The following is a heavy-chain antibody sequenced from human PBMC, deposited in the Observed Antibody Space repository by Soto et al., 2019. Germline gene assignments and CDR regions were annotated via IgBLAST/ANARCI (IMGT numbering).Heavy chain of an antibody. Sequence: SVKVSCKASGGTFSSYAISWVRQAPGQGLEWMGGIIPIFGTANYAQKFQGRVTITADESTSTAYTELSSLRSEDTAVYYCAIWGKGIAAAGTIYYYGMDVWGQGTTVTVSS. V-gene: IGHV1-69*13. J-gene: IGHJ6*02. CDR1: GGTFSSYA. CDR2: IIPIFGTA. D-gene: IGHD6-13*01. CDR3: AIWGKGIAAAGTIYYYGMDV.